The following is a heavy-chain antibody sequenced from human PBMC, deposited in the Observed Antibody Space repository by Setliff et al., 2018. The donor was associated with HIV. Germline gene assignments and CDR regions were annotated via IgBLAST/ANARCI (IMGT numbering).Heavy chain of an antibody. V-gene: IGHV3-21*01. D-gene: IGHD1-20*01. CDR2: ISSSSRYI. J-gene: IGHJ3*01. CDR3: ARQVSDAFDV. CDR1: GFTFSTYS. Sequence: LRLSCAASGFTFSTYSMIWVRQAPGKGLEWVSSISSSSRYIYYADSVKGRLSISRDNAKDALYLQMNSLRVADTAVYYCARQVSDAFDVWGQGTMVTVSS.